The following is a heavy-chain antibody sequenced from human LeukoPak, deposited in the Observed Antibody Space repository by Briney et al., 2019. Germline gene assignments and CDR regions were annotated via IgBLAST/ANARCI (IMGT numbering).Heavy chain of an antibody. CDR2: ISWDGGSI. J-gene: IGHJ4*02. CDR1: GLNFNEHG. Sequence: PGGSLRLSCAASGLNFNEHGMNWVRQVPGKGLEWVSGISWDGGSIAYADSVRGRFTISRDNAKNSLYLQMSSLRAEDTAVYYCAGSSSWYRGAFDYWGQGTLVTVSS. D-gene: IGHD6-13*01. CDR3: AGSSSWYRGAFDY. V-gene: IGHV3-9*01.